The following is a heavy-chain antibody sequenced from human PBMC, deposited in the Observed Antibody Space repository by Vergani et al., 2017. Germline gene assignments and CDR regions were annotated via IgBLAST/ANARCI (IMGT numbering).Heavy chain of an antibody. D-gene: IGHD2-21*01. CDR2: IPNRVKT. Sequence: QVRLEESGPGLVKPSETLSLTCSVSGYSIGSGLYWAWIRQSPGEGLQWLTCIPNRVKTYHNPSLKSRVSVSLDTSKNRFSLNLTSVTATDTAVYYCVRVLHTSYLLGAFDTWGQGIKVTVSS. CDR3: VRVLHTSYLLGAFDT. V-gene: IGHV4-38-2*02. J-gene: IGHJ3*02. CDR1: GYSIGSGLY.